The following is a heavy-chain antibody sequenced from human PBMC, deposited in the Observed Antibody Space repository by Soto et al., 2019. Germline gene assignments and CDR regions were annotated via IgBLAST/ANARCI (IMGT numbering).Heavy chain of an antibody. Sequence: QVRLVQSGAEVRKPGASVKISCKASGYTFSNYALHWVRQAPGQRPEWMGWINGNNGDTKYAPKFQGRVTISSDTSATTGDMEMAGLISEGTAVYFCARSPRVTPYYYYGLDVWGQGTTVTVSS. CDR1: GYTFSNYA. CDR2: INGNNGDT. J-gene: IGHJ6*02. V-gene: IGHV1-3*01. CDR3: ARSPRVTPYYYYGLDV. D-gene: IGHD2-21*02.